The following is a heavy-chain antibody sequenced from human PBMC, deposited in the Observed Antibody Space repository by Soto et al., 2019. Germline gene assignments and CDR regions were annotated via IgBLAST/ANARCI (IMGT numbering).Heavy chain of an antibody. V-gene: IGHV4-34*01. D-gene: IGHD6-13*01. J-gene: IGHJ4*02. Sequence: QVQLQQWGAGLLKPSETLSLTCAVYGGSFSGYYWSWIRQPPGKGLEWIWEINHSGSTNYNPSLKIRVTISVDTSKNQFSLKLSSVTAADTAVYYCARTYSSSWSPFEYWGQGTLVTVSS. CDR3: ARTYSSSWSPFEY. CDR2: INHSGST. CDR1: GGSFSGYY.